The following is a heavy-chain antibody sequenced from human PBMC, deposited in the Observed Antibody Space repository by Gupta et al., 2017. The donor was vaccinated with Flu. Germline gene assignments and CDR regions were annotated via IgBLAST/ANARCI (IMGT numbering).Heavy chain of an antibody. CDR3: ARGGSTSGWRGFDY. CDR2: IIPISGAA. V-gene: IGHV1-69*15. D-gene: IGHD6-19*01. Sequence: QAPGQGREGMGKIIPISGAANYAQKFRDRVTFTADESTTTAFMELRSMTAEDTAVYYCARGGSTSGWRGFDYWGQGTLVTASS. J-gene: IGHJ4*02.